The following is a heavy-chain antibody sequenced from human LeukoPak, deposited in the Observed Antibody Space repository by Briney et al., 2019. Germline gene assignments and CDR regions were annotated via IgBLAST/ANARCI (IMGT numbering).Heavy chain of an antibody. CDR2: ISGSGDST. Sequence: GGSLRLSCAASGFTFSNYAMSWVRQAPGKGLEWVSSISGSGDSTYYADSVKGRFTISRDNSKNTVILQMHSLRAEDTAIYYCAKDDGWIQFNSWGQGTLVTVSS. J-gene: IGHJ4*02. D-gene: IGHD5-18*01. CDR1: GFTFSNYA. CDR3: AKDDGWIQFNS. V-gene: IGHV3-23*01.